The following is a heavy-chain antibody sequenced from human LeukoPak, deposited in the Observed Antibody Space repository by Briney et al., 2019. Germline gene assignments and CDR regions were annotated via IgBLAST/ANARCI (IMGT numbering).Heavy chain of an antibody. Sequence: ASVKVSCKASGYTFTSYGISWVRQAPGQGLEWMGWISAYNGNTNYAQKLQGRVTMTTDTSTSTAYMELRSLRSDDTAVYYCARRIRYFDWLLSGYYFDYWGQGTLVTVSS. V-gene: IGHV1-18*01. D-gene: IGHD3-9*01. CDR2: ISAYNGNT. J-gene: IGHJ4*02. CDR1: GYTFTSYG. CDR3: ARRIRYFDWLLSGYYFDY.